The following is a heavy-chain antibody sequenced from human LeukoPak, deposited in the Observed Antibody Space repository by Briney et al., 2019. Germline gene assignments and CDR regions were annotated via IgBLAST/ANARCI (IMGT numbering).Heavy chain of an antibody. CDR1: GGSFSGYY. D-gene: IGHD6-19*01. V-gene: IGHV4-34*01. Sequence: RSSETLSLSCAVYGGSFSGYYWSWIRQPTGKGLEWIGEINHSGSTNYNPSLKSRVTISVDTSKNQFSLKLSSVTAADTAVYYCARGLSRGHSSGWYGGSSGMDVWGKGTTVTVSS. CDR3: ARGLSRGHSSGWYGGSSGMDV. J-gene: IGHJ6*04. CDR2: INHSGST.